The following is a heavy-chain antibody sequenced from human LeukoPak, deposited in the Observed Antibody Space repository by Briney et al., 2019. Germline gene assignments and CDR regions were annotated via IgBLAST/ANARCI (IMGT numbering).Heavy chain of an antibody. V-gene: IGHV3-23*01. CDR3: AKDSSVPYGITE. CDR2: ISPSDGNT. J-gene: IGHJ4*02. CDR1: GFTFSKYA. D-gene: IGHD4-17*01. Sequence: GGSLRHSCSASGFTFSKYAMSWVGQAPRKGLEWVSAISPSDGNTFYADYVKGRFTISRDNSKNTLSLQMNSLRAEDTALYYCAKDSSVPYGITEWGQGTLVTVSS.